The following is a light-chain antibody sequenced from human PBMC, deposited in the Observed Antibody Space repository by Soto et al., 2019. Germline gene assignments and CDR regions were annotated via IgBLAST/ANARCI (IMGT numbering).Light chain of an antibody. J-gene: IGKJ2*01. CDR1: QSVSSH. V-gene: IGKV3-11*01. Sequence: EIVLTQSPATLSLSPGERATLSCRASQSVSSHLAWYQQKPGQAPRLLIYDASNRATGIPARFSGSGSGTDFTLTISGLEPEDFAVYYCQQRSDWPTFGQGTKLEIK. CDR2: DAS. CDR3: QQRSDWPT.